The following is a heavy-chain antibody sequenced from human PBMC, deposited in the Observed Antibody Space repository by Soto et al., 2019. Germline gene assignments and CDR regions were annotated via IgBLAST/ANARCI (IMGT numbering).Heavy chain of an antibody. CDR2: ISGSGGST. CDR1: GFTFSSYA. V-gene: IGHV3-23*01. Sequence: EVQLLESGGGLVQPGGSLRLSCAASGFTFSSYAMSWVRQAPGKGLEWVSAISGSGGSTYYADSVKGRFTISRDNSKNTLYLQMNSLRAEDTAVYYCAKPGYCSGGSCSRFDYWGQGTLDTVSS. J-gene: IGHJ4*02. D-gene: IGHD2-15*01. CDR3: AKPGYCSGGSCSRFDY.